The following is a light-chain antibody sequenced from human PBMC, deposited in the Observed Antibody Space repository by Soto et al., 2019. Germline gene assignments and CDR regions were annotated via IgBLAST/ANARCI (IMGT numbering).Light chain of an antibody. CDR2: GSS. J-gene: IGKJ5*01. V-gene: IGKV3D-15*01. CDR3: QQYDDSSVI. Sequence: EMLITQFPAPLSVSPGEGATFSCRASQSVSSHLAWYQHKPGQAPRLLVYGSSNRATGIPDRFSGSGSVRDFTLTIDRLESEDSAVYYCQQYDDSSVIFGQGTRLEIK. CDR1: QSVSSH.